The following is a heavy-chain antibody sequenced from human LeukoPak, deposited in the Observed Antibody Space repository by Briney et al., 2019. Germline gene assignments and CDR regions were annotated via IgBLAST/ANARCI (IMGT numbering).Heavy chain of an antibody. CDR3: VREGSGSYFGAFDI. V-gene: IGHV1-46*01. D-gene: IGHD1-26*01. J-gene: IGHJ3*02. Sequence: ASVKVSCKTSGYSFTSHYIHWVRQAPGQGLEWMGVINPSGGRTAYGKKFPGRVSMTRDTSTSTVYMELSSLRSEDTAIYYCVREGSGSYFGAFDIWGQETMVTVSS. CDR2: INPSGGRT. CDR1: GYSFTSHY.